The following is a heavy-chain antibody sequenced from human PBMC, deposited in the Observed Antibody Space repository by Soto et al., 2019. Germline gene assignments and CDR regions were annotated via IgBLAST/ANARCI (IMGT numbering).Heavy chain of an antibody. V-gene: IGHV3-23*01. J-gene: IGHJ4*02. CDR1: GFTFSSYA. D-gene: IGHD3-3*01. CDR2: ISGSGGST. Sequence: GGSLRLSCAASGFTFSSYAMSWVRQAPGKGLEWVSAISGSGGSTYYADSVKGRFTISRDNSKNTLYLQMNSLRAEDTAVYYCAKDGYYDFWSGYYGTFDYWGQGTLVTVSS. CDR3: AKDGYYDFWSGYYGTFDY.